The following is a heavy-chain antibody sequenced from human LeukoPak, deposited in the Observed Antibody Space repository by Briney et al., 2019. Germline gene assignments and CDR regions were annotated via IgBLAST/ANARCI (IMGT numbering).Heavy chain of an antibody. J-gene: IGHJ4*02. CDR1: GFSFDDYA. V-gene: IGHV3-9*01. CDR3: AKDIIRRGGLVAANY. CDR2: ISWNSGII. Sequence: GRSLRLSCAASGFSFDDYAMHWVRQVPGKGLEWVSGISWNSGIIGYADSVKGRFTISRDNAKNSLYLQMNSLRPEDTALYYCAKDIIRRGGLVAANYWGQGTLVTVSS. D-gene: IGHD2-15*01.